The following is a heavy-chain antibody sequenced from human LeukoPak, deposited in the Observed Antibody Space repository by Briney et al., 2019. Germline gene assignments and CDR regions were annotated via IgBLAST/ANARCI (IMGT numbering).Heavy chain of an antibody. J-gene: IGHJ4*02. CDR2: IYYSGST. CDR3: ARRAGNYYDSSGPRDY. D-gene: IGHD3-22*01. V-gene: IGHV4-30-4*01. CDR1: GGSISSGDYY. Sequence: SQTLSLTCTVSGGSISSGDYYWSWIRQPPGKGLEWIGYIYYSGSTYYNPSLKSRVTISVDTSKNQFSLKLGSVTAADTAVYYCARRAGNYYDSSGPRDYWGQGTLVTVSS.